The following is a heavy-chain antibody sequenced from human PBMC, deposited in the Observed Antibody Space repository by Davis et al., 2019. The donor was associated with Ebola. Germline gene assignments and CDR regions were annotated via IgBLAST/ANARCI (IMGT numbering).Heavy chain of an antibody. CDR1: GGSISSSNW. CDR2: INHSGST. J-gene: IGHJ5*02. V-gene: IGHV4-4*02. D-gene: IGHD6-19*01. Sequence: SETLSLTCAVSGGSISSSNWWSWIRQPPGKGLEWIGEINHSGSTNYNPSLKSRVTISVDTSKNQFSLKLSSVTAADTAVYYCARGKYSSGWYRRYNWFDPWGQGTLVTVSS. CDR3: ARGKYSSGWYRRYNWFDP.